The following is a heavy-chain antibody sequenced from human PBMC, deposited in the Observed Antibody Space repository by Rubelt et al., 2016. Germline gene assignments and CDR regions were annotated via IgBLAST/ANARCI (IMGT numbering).Heavy chain of an antibody. J-gene: IGHJ4*02. Sequence: EVQLVESGGGLVKPGGSLRLSCAASGFTFTTAGMTWIRQAPGKGLEWVSTIVYSGDSQYYADSVKGRFTISRDNARNSLFLQMNNLRADDTAVYYCAREDRPLSYFDYWGQGTLVTVSS. CDR3: AREDRPLSYFDY. V-gene: IGHV3-21*01. D-gene: IGHD2-2*01. CDR1: GFTFTTAG. CDR2: IVYSGDSQ.